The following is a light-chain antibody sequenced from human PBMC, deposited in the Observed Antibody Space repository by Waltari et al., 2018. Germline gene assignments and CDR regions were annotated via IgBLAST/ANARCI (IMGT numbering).Light chain of an antibody. CDR1: GSNIGAGED. CDR2: GRS. V-gene: IGLV1-40*01. CDR3: QSYDTSLSVV. Sequence: QSVLTQPPSVSGAPGQRFTIPCTGSGSNIGAGEDVHWYQQLPRAAPKLRIYGRSTRPLGVPDRFFGSTAGTSASLAITGLQAEDEADYYCQSYDTSLSVVFGGGTKLTVL. J-gene: IGLJ3*02.